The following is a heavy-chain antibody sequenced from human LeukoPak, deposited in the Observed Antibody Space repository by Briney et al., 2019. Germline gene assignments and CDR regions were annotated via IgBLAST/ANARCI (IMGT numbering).Heavy chain of an antibody. D-gene: IGHD6-6*01. Sequence: GGSLRLSCAASGFTFSSYAMSWVRQAPGKGLEWVSSITSSSSYIYYADSVKGRFTISRDNAKNSLYLQMNSLRAEDTAVYYCASSSSYDYWGQGTLVTVSS. V-gene: IGHV3-21*01. CDR1: GFTFSSYA. J-gene: IGHJ4*02. CDR2: ITSSSSYI. CDR3: ASSSSYDY.